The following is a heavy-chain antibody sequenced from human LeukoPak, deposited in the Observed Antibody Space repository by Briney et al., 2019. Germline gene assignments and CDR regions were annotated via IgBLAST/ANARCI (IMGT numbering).Heavy chain of an antibody. V-gene: IGHV6-1*01. D-gene: IGHD2-15*01. CDR2: TYYRSKWYN. J-gene: IGHJ6*03. CDR3: ARDIGYCSGGSCYPPGDTHYYYYYYMDV. Sequence: SQTLSLTYAISGDSVSINSAAWNWIRQSPSRGLEWLGRTYYRSKWYNDYAVSVKSRITINPDTSKNQFSLQLNSVTPEDTAVYYCARDIGYCSGGSCYPPGDTHYYYYYYMDVWGKGTTVTVSS. CDR1: GDSVSINSAA.